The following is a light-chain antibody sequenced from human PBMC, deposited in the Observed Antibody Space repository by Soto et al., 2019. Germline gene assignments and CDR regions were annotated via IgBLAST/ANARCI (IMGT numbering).Light chain of an antibody. CDR1: SSDVV. CDR3: CSSAGGFTWV. J-gene: IGLJ3*02. CDR2: YVS. V-gene: IGLV2-11*01. Sequence: QSALTQPRSVSGSPGQSVTISCTGTSSDVVSWYQQHPGKAPKLIIYYVSQRPSGVPDRFSGSKSGNTASLPISGLQAEDEADYYCCSSAGGFTWVFGGGTKVTV.